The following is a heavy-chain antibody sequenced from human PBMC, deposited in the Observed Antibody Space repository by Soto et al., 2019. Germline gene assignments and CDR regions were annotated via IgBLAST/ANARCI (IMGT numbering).Heavy chain of an antibody. J-gene: IGHJ4*02. CDR1: GFTFSPYT. CDR3: ARAYSPYYYDSSGRLPGY. D-gene: IGHD3-22*01. V-gene: IGHV3-30-3*01. CDR2: ISYDGSDK. Sequence: QVQLVESGGGVVQPGRSLRLSCAASGFTFSPYTMHWVRQTPGKGLEWVAVISYDGSDKYYADSVRGRFTISRDNSKNTLFFQMNSLRAEDTALYYCARAYSPYYYDSSGRLPGYWGQGTLVTVSS.